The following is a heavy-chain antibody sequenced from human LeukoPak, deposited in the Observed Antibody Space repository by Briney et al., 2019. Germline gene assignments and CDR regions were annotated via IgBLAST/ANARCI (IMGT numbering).Heavy chain of an antibody. D-gene: IGHD4-17*01. Sequence: SGTLSLTCAVSGYSISSGYYWGWIRQPPGKGLEWIGSIYHGGSTYYNPSLKSRVTISVDTSKNQFSLKLSSVTAADTAVYYCARRKYGDYGNFDYWGQGTLVTVSS. CDR2: IYHGGST. V-gene: IGHV4-38-2*01. CDR1: GYSISSGYY. J-gene: IGHJ4*02. CDR3: ARRKYGDYGNFDY.